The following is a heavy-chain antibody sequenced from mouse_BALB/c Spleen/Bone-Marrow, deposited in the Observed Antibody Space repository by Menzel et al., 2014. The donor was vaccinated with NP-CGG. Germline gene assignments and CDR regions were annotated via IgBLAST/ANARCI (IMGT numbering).Heavy chain of an antibody. V-gene: IGHV5-4*02. CDR2: ISNGGSYT. D-gene: IGHD1-1*01. CDR3: ARESLYYYGSSHGYFDV. Sequence: EVMLVESGGGLMKPGVTLKLSCAASGFTFRDYYMYWVRQTPEKRLEWVATISNGGSYTYYPDSVKGRFTISRDNGKNNLCLQMSSLKSENTAMYYCARESLYYYGSSHGYFDVWGAGTTVTVFS. J-gene: IGHJ1*01. CDR1: GFTFRDYY.